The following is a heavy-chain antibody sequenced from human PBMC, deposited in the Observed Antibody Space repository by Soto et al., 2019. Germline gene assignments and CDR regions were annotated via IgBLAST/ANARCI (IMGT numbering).Heavy chain of an antibody. J-gene: IGHJ6*02. CDR1: GYSFTSYC. V-gene: IGHV5-10-1*01. Sequence: GESLKISCKGSGYSFTSYCISWVRQMPGKGLEWMGRIDPSDSYTNYSPSFQGHVTISADKSISTAYLQWSSLKASDTAMYYCATDRITMVLGVIRGSMDVWGQGTTVTVSS. CDR3: ATDRITMVLGVIRGSMDV. D-gene: IGHD3-10*01. CDR2: IDPSDSYT.